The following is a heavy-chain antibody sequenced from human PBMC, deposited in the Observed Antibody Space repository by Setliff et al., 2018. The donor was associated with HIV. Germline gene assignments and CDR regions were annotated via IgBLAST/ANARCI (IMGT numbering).Heavy chain of an antibody. J-gene: IGHJ2*01. CDR3: ARGTPDHEVWYFDL. CDR2: IYYSGST. CDR1: GGSISSGYYY. V-gene: IGHV4-31*03. Sequence: SETLSLTCTVSGGSISSGYYYWSWIRQHLGKGLEWIGYIYYSGSTYYNPSLKSRVTTSVDTSKNQFSLKLSSVTAADTAIYYCARGTPDHEVWYFDLWGRGTLVTVSS.